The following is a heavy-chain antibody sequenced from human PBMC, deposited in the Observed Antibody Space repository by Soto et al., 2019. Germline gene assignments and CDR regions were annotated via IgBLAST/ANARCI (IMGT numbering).Heavy chain of an antibody. CDR2: INHSGST. V-gene: IGHV4-34*01. Sequence: PSETLSLTCAVYGGSFSGYYWSWIRQPPGKGLEWIGEINHSGSTNYNPSLKSRVTISVDTSKNQFSLKLSSVTAADTAVYYCADWRDYGETLYDYWGQGTLVTVSS. CDR3: ADWRDYGETLYDY. CDR1: GGSFSGYY. J-gene: IGHJ4*02. D-gene: IGHD4-17*01.